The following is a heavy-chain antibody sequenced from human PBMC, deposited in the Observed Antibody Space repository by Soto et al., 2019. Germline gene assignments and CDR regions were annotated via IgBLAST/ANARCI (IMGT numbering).Heavy chain of an antibody. D-gene: IGHD4-17*01. J-gene: IGHJ4*02. Sequence: AHLVESGGDLVKPGGCLRLSCAASGITFINAWMSWVRQVPGKGLEWVGRIKNKADGGTTDYAAPVRGRFTISGDDSKDTLFLQMNSLETEDTAVYYCTTDPGDYEDFWGQGTLVTVSS. CDR2: IKNKADGGTT. V-gene: IGHV3-15*01. CDR1: GITFINAW. CDR3: TTDPGDYEDF.